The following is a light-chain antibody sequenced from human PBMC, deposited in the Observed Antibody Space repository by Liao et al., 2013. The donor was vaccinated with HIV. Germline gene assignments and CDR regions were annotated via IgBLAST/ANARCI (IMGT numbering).Light chain of an antibody. CDR3: QAWDSSTEV. V-gene: IGLV3-1*01. J-gene: IGLJ1*01. CDR1: KLGDKY. Sequence: SYELTQPPSVSVSPGQTASITCSGDKLGDKYAWWYQQKPGQSPVLVIYQDSKRPSGIPERFSGSNSGNTATLTISGTQAMDEADYYCQAWDSSTEVFGTGTKVTV. CDR2: QDS.